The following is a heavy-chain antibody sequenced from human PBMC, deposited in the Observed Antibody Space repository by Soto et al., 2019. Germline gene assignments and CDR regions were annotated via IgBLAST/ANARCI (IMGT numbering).Heavy chain of an antibody. CDR2: INSDGNST. V-gene: IGHV3-74*01. D-gene: IGHD4-4*01. CDR3: ARGSNHFDY. J-gene: IGHJ4*02. Sequence: EVQLVESGGGLVQPGGSLRLSCAASGFTFSPFWMHWVRQVPGKGPVWVSRINSDGNSTSYADSVKGRCTISRDNDKNTLYLQMNRLRAEDTAVYYCARGSNHFDYWGQGTLVTVSA. CDR1: GFTFSPFW.